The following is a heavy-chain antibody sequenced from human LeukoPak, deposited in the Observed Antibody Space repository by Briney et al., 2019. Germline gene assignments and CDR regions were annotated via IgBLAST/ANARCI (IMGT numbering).Heavy chain of an antibody. V-gene: IGHV1-2*02. CDR3: AKTLTMILVLRGGFDY. CDR2: INPNSGGT. D-gene: IGHD3-22*01. Sequence: GASVKVSCKASGYTFTGYCMHWVRQAPGQGLEWMGWINPNSGGTNYAQKFQGRVTITRDTSASTAYMELSSLRSDDTAVYYCAKTLTMILVLRGGFDYWGQGALVTVSS. J-gene: IGHJ4*02. CDR1: GYTFTGYC.